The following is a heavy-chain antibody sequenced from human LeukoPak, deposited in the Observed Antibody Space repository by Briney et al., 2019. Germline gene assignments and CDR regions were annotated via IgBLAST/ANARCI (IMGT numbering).Heavy chain of an antibody. Sequence: GGSLRLSCAASGFTFSSYAMHWVRQAPGKGLEGVAVISYDGSNKYYADSVKGRFTISRDNSKNTLYLQMNSLRAEDTAVYYGARDLRGLVRGVSSNWGERALGTVSS. CDR2: ISYDGSNK. J-gene: IGHJ1*01. CDR1: GFTFSSYA. D-gene: IGHD3-10*01. CDR3: ARDLRGLVRGVSSN. V-gene: IGHV3-30*04.